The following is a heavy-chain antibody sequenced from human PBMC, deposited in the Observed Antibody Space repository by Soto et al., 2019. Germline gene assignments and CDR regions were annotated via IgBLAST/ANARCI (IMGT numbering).Heavy chain of an antibody. J-gene: IGHJ4*02. CDR2: IYYSGST. V-gene: IGHV4-39*01. CDR3: ASRQTIRLTSDY. CDR1: GGSISSSSYY. Sequence: QRQLQESGPGLVKPSETLSLTCTVSGGSISSSSYYWGWIRQPPGQGLEWIGSIYYSGSTYYNPSLKSRVTISVDTSKNQFSLKLSSVTAADTAVYYCASRQTIRLTSDYWGQGTLVTVSA. D-gene: IGHD3-16*01.